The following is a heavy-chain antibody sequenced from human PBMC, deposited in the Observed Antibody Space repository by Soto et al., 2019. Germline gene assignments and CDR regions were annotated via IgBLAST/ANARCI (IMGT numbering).Heavy chain of an antibody. CDR2: IWYDGSNK. D-gene: IGHD6-13*01. CDR1: GFTFSSYG. CDR3: ARDRRGAAAGSPGMDV. V-gene: IGHV3-33*01. Sequence: PGGSLRLSCAASGFTFSSYGMHWVRQAPGKGLEWVAVIWYDGSNKYYADSVKGRFTISRDNSKNTLYLQMNSLRAEDTAVYYCARDRRGAAAGSPGMDVWGQGTTVTVSS. J-gene: IGHJ6*02.